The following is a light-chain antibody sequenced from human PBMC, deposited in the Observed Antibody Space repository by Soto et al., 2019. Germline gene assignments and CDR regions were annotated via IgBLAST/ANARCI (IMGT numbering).Light chain of an antibody. V-gene: IGKV3-20*01. CDR1: QSVSSTS. CDR2: GAS. CDR3: QQYGSSRWT. J-gene: IGKJ1*01. Sequence: EIVLTQSPGTLSLSPGERATLSCRASQSVSSTSLAWYLQKPGQAPRLLIYGASSRATGIPDRFSGSGSGTDFTLTISRLEPEDFAVYYCQQYGSSRWTFGQGTKVDIK.